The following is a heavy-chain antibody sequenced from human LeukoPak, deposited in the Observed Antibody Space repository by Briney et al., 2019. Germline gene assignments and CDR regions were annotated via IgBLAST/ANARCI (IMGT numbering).Heavy chain of an antibody. J-gene: IGHJ5*01. V-gene: IGHV3-23*01. Sequence: GGSLRLSCAASGFTFSSYAVNWVRQAPGKGLEWVSAISGSGGSTYYADPVKGRFTISRDKSKNTLYLQMNSLRAEDTAVYYCAKGINWFDSWGQGTLVTVSS. CDR2: ISGSGGST. CDR1: GFTFSSYA. CDR3: AKGINWFDS.